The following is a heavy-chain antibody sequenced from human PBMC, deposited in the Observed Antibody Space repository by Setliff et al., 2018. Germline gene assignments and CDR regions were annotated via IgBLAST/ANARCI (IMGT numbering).Heavy chain of an antibody. CDR1: GYSFTRSW. Sequence: PGESLKNSCKGSGYSFTRSWISWVRQMPGKGLEWMGRIDPSDSYTNYSPSFQGHVTISADKSISTAYVQWSNLKASDTAMYYCARLRGATSYYYMDVWGKGTTVTVSS. D-gene: IGHD1-26*01. CDR2: IDPSDSYT. V-gene: IGHV5-10-1*01. CDR3: ARLRGATSYYYMDV. J-gene: IGHJ6*03.